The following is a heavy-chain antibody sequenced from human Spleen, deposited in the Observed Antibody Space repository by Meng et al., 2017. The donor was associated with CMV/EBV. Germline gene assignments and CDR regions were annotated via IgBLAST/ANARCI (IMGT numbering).Heavy chain of an antibody. V-gene: IGHV3-73*01. J-gene: IGHJ6*02. CDR1: GFTFSGSA. CDR2: IRRTSYTYAT. D-gene: IGHD6-6*01. Sequence: GGSLRLSCAASGFTFSGSAVHWVRQASGKGLEWVGRIRRTSYTYATAYAASVKGRFTISRDDSKNTAYLQMNSLQAEDTAVYYCSRHRIPASSSSLTVYHYGMDVWGQGTTVTVSS. CDR3: SRHRIPASSSSLTVYHYGMDV.